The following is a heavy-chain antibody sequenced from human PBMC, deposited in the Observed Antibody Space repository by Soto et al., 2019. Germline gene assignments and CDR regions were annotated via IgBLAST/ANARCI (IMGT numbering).Heavy chain of an antibody. Sequence: PSETLSLTCSVSGASVSSSHYWSWIRQPPGKGLEWIGSVSYSGGPYYSPSFKSRITIFVDTSNNQFSLRVRSVTATDTAVYFCARHYNTGAFFDYWGQGKLVTVSS. CDR1: GASVSSSHY. CDR2: VSYSGGP. CDR3: ARHYNTGAFFDY. J-gene: IGHJ4*02. D-gene: IGHD1-20*01. V-gene: IGHV4-39*01.